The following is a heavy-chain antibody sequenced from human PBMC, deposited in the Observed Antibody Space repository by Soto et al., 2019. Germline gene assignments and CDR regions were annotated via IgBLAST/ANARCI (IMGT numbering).Heavy chain of an antibody. Sequence: ASVKVSCKASGYTFTSYYMHWVPQAPGQGLEWMGIINPSGGSTSYAQKFQGRVTMTRDTSTSTVYMELSSLRSEDTAVYYCALGYCSGGSCHDAFDIWGQGTMVTVSS. CDR3: ALGYCSGGSCHDAFDI. CDR2: INPSGGST. CDR1: GYTFTSYY. J-gene: IGHJ3*02. D-gene: IGHD2-15*01. V-gene: IGHV1-46*01.